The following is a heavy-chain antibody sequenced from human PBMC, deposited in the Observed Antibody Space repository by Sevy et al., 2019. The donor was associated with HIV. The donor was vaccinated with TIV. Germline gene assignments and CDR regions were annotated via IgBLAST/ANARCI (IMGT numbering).Heavy chain of an antibody. V-gene: IGHV1-24*01. CDR3: ETGQYSNRLRAPYYYYYYGMDV. D-gene: IGHD4-4*01. CDR2: FDPEDGET. CDR1: GYTLTELS. J-gene: IGHJ6*02. Sequence: ASVKVSCKVSGYTLTELSMHWGRRAPGKGLEWMGGFDPEDGETIYAQKFQGRVTMTEDTSTDTAYMELGSLSSEDTAVYYCETGQYSNRLRAPYYYYYYGMDVWGHGTTVTASS.